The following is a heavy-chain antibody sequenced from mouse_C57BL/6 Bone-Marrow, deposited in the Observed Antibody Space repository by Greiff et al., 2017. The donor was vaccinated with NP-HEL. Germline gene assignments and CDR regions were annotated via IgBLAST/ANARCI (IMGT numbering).Heavy chain of an antibody. V-gene: IGHV10-1*01. CDR1: GFSFNTYA. CDR3: VRGTMTYFDY. Sequence: EVQVVESGGGLVQPKGSLKLSCAASGFSFNTYAMNWVRQAPGKGLEWVARIRSKSNNYATYYADSVKDRFTISRDDSESMLYLQMNNLKTEDTAMYYCVRGTMTYFDYWGQGTTLTVSS. D-gene: IGHD2-4*01. J-gene: IGHJ2*01. CDR2: IRSKSNNYAT.